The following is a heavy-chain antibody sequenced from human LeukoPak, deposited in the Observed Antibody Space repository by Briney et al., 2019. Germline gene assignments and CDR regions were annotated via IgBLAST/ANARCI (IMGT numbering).Heavy chain of an antibody. J-gene: IGHJ5*02. CDR3: ARDSNPVRGVISLKYNWFDP. D-gene: IGHD3-10*01. Sequence: SETLSLTCTVSGGSISGSSYYWGWIRQPPGKGLEWIGSIYYSGSTYYNPSLKSRVTISVDTSKNQFSLKLSSVTAADTAVYYCARDSNPVRGVISLKYNWFDPWGQGTLVTVSS. CDR1: GGSISGSSYY. CDR2: IYYSGST. V-gene: IGHV4-39*07.